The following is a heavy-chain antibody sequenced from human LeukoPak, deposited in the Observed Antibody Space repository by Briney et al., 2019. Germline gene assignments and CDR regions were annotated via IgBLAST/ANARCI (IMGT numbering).Heavy chain of an antibody. D-gene: IGHD2-15*01. Sequence: SETLSLTCTVSGYSISSSYYWGWIRQPPGKGLEWIGSIYYSGSTYYNPSLKSRVTISVDTSKNQFSLKLSSVTAADTAVYYCARHQYCSGGSCYSFYYYYYYMDVWGKGTTVTISS. CDR3: ARHQYCSGGSCYSFYYYYYYMDV. CDR2: IYYSGST. CDR1: GYSISSSYY. V-gene: IGHV4-39*01. J-gene: IGHJ6*03.